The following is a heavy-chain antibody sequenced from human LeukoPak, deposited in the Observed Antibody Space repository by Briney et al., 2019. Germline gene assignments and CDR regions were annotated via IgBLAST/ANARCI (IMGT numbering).Heavy chain of an antibody. J-gene: IGHJ6*02. CDR1: GGSISSYY. V-gene: IGHV4-59*01. CDR3: ARVSGSPSSSGLYYYYYYGMDV. Sequence: SETLSLTCTVSGGSISSYYWSWIRQPPGKGLEWIGYIYYSGSTNYNPSLKSRVTISVDTSKNQFSLKLSSVTAADTAVYYCARVSGSPSSSGLYYYYYYGMDVWGQGTTVTVSS. D-gene: IGHD6-13*01. CDR2: IYYSGST.